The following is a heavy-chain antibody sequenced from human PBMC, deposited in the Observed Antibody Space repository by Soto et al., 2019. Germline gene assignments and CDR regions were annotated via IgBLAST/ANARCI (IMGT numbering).Heavy chain of an antibody. Sequence: ESGGGVVQPGSSLSLSCAASGFSFKNYAFHWVRQAPGKGLEWVALISHNDEPKIFYADSVQGRFTISRDNFKNTVYLQMNSLRDEDTSVYHCARGVRAETYYNAFDYWGQGTQVTVSS. V-gene: IGHV3-30-3*01. J-gene: IGHJ4*01. CDR1: GFSFKNYA. CDR2: ISHNDEPKI. CDR3: ARGVRAETYYNAFDY. D-gene: IGHD3-10*01.